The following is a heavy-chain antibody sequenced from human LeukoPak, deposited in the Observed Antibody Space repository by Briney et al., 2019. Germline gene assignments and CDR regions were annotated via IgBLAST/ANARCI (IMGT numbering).Heavy chain of an antibody. Sequence: GGSLRLSCASSGFTFSLYLMTWVRQAPGKGLQWVANINQDGSEKYYMDSVKGRFTISRDDSKNSLYLQMNSLRADDTAVYYCARAGPYFGGNWGQGTLVTVSS. J-gene: IGHJ4*02. CDR2: INQDGSEK. V-gene: IGHV3-7*01. D-gene: IGHD3-10*01. CDR3: ARAGPYFGGN. CDR1: GFTFSLYL.